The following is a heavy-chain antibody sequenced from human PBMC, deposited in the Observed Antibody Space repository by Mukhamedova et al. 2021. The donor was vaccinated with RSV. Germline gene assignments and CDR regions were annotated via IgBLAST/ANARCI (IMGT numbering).Heavy chain of an antibody. CDR2: IWYDGSDK. J-gene: IGHJ6*02. D-gene: IGHD2-2*01. CDR3: ARERRATSYYYYYAMDV. V-gene: IGHV3-33*01. Sequence: APGKGLEWLAVIWYDGSDKHYADSVKGRFTISRDNSKSTLYLQMNSLRAEDTAVYYCARERRATSYYYYYAMDVWGQGTTVTVS.